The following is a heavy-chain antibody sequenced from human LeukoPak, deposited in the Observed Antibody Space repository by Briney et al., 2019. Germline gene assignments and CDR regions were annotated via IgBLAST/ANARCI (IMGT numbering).Heavy chain of an antibody. CDR3: ARGGVGCFDY. CDR2: INSDGSSA. V-gene: IGHV3-74*01. D-gene: IGHD6-19*01. Sequence: GGSLRLSCAASGFTFSRYWMHWVRQAPGKGLVWVSHINSDGSSATYADSVKGRLTISRDNAKNTVYLQMNSLRAEDTAVYYCARGGVGCFDYWGQGTLVTVSS. CDR1: GFTFSRYW. J-gene: IGHJ4*02.